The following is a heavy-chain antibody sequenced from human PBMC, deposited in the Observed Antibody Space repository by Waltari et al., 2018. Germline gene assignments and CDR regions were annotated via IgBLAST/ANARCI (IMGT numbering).Heavy chain of an antibody. CDR2: MKPNSCNT. D-gene: IGHD3-10*01. CDR3: AAFGIWDDAFDI. V-gene: IGHV1-8*01. J-gene: IGHJ3*02. Sequence: QVQLVQSGAEVKKPGASVKVSCKASGYTFTSYDINWVRQATGQGLEWMGWMKPNSCNTGYAQKFQGRVTMTRNTSISTAYMELSSLRSEDTAVYYCAAFGIWDDAFDIWGQGTMVTVSS. CDR1: GYTFTSYD.